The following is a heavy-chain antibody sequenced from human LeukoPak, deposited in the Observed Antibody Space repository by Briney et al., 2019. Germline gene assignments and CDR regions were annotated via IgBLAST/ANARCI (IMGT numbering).Heavy chain of an antibody. D-gene: IGHD2-15*01. CDR2: ISAYNGNT. Sequence: ASVKVSCKASGYTFTSYGISWVLQAPGQGLEWMGWISAYNGNTNYAQKLQGRVTMTTDTSTSTAYMELRSLRSDDTAVYYCARGYCSGGSCYSGYWGQGTLVTVSS. CDR1: GYTFTSYG. J-gene: IGHJ4*02. CDR3: ARGYCSGGSCYSGY. V-gene: IGHV1-18*01.